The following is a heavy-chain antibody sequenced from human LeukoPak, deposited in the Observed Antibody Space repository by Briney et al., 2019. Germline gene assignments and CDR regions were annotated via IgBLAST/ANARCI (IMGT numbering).Heavy chain of an antibody. J-gene: IGHJ4*02. CDR3: ARDGGASRIAAQEGFDY. D-gene: IGHD6-6*01. CDR2: ISSSSSYI. CDR1: GFTFSSYI. Sequence: PGGSLRLSCAASGFTFSSYIMNWVRQAPGKGLEWGSSISSSSSYIYYADSVKGRFTTSRDHAKNSLYLQMNSLRAEDTAVYYCARDGGASRIAAQEGFDYWGPGTLVTVSS. V-gene: IGHV3-21*01.